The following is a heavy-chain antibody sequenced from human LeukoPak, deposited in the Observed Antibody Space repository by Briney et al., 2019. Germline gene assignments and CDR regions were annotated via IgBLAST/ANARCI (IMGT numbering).Heavy chain of an antibody. V-gene: IGHV4-39*01. J-gene: IGHJ1*01. CDR2: IYYRGST. D-gene: IGHD3-22*01. CDR1: SDSISSSSYY. CDR3: ARRRYYDSTGYLD. Sequence: SETLSLTCTISSDSISSSSYYWGWIRQPPGKGLEWIGDIYYRGSTYYNPSLKSRVSISIDMSNNQFSLTLNSVTAADTALYFCARRRYYDSTGYLDWGQGTLVTVSS.